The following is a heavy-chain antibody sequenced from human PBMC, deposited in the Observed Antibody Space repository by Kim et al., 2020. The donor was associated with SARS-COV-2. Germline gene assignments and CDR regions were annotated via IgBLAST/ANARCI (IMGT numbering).Heavy chain of an antibody. V-gene: IGHV3-23*01. D-gene: IGHD2-21*01. CDR3: ADDDPYSNCGYGY. CDR1: GFTFSNYA. Sequence: GGSLRLSCAASGFTFSNYAMTWVRQAPGKGLEWVADINGDGNANYSEYVEEGITIFTGDSEKELVLLKQNMMADDATVFYCADDDPYSNCGYGY. J-gene: IGHJ2*01. CDR2: INGDGNA.